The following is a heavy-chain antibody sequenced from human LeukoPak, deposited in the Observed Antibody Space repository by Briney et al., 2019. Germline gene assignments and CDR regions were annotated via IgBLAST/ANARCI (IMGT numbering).Heavy chain of an antibody. Sequence: SETLSLTCAVSGGSISSSNWWSWVRQPPGKGLEWIGEIYHSGSTNYNPSLKSRVTISVDKSKNQFSLKLSSVTAADTAVYYCARWGSGSYLSADWFDPWGQGTLVTVSS. CDR3: ARWGSGSYLSADWFDP. D-gene: IGHD3-10*01. CDR1: GGSISSSNW. J-gene: IGHJ5*02. V-gene: IGHV4-4*02. CDR2: IYHSGST.